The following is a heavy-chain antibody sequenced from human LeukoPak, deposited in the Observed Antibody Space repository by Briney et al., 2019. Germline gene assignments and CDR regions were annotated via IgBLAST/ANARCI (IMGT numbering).Heavy chain of an antibody. Sequence: WASVRVSCTASGGTFSSYAISWVRQAPGRGLEWMGGIITIFGTANYAQKFQGRVTITADKSTSTAYMELSSLRSEDTAVYYCARVIAAAGTRTFDYWGQGTLVTVSS. D-gene: IGHD6-13*01. V-gene: IGHV1-69*06. CDR3: ARVIAAAGTRTFDY. CDR1: GGTFSSYA. CDR2: IITIFGTA. J-gene: IGHJ4*02.